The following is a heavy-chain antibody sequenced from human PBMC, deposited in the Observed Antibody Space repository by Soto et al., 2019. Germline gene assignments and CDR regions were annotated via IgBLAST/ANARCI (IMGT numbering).Heavy chain of an antibody. CDR1: GFTFSSCA. CDR3: AKGRSTTAPSGRAFDI. J-gene: IGHJ3*02. V-gene: IGHV3-23*01. CDR2: VTGNGGST. D-gene: IGHD4-17*01. Sequence: PGGSLRLSCAASGFTFSSCAMSWVRQAPGKGLEWVSIVTGNGGSTYYADTVKGRFTTSRDNSKNTLYLQMNSLRAEDTAVYYCAKGRSTTAPSGRAFDIWGQGTMVTVSS.